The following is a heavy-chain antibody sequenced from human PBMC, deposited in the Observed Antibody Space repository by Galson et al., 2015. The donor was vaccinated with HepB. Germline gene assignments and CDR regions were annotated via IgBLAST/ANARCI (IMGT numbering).Heavy chain of an antibody. CDR1: GFTFSSYG. Sequence: SLRLSCAASGFTFSSYGMHWVRQAPGKGLEWVAVIWYDGSNKYYADSVKGRFTISRDNSKNTLYLQMNSLRAEDTAVYYCARDQFTVTIMRLAVDYDAFDIWGQGTMVTVSS. CDR2: IWYDGSNK. V-gene: IGHV3-33*01. J-gene: IGHJ3*02. D-gene: IGHD4-17*01. CDR3: ARDQFTVTIMRLAVDYDAFDI.